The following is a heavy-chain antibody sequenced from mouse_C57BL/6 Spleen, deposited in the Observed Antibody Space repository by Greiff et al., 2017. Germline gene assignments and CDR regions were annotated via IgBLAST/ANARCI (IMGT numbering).Heavy chain of an antibody. CDR2: IDPNSGGT. V-gene: IGHV1-72*01. J-gene: IGHJ1*03. D-gene: IGHD1-1*01. CDR1: GYTFTSYW. Sequence: QVQLKQPGAELVKPGASVKLSCKASGYTFTSYWMHWVKQRPGRGLEWIGRIDPNSGGTKYNEKFKSKATLTVDKPSSTAYMQLSSLTSADSAVYECARDYGSSSLRYFDVWGTGTTVTVSS. CDR3: ARDYGSSSLRYFDV.